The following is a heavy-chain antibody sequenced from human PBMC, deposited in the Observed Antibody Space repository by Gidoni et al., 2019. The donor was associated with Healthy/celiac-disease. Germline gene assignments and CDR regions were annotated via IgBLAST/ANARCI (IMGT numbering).Heavy chain of an antibody. D-gene: IGHD4-17*01. CDR2: ISYDGSNK. V-gene: IGHV3-30*04. J-gene: IGHJ6*02. CDR1: GFTCRSYA. Sequence: HAQLVESGGRGVQPGRSLRLSCSASGFTCRSYAVHWVRQAPGQGLEWVAVISYDGSNKYYADTVKDRFNIDRDDSKNTLYLQMNSLGAEDTAVYYCARAGDYWSYYYYGMDVWGQGTTVTVSS. CDR3: ARAGDYWSYYYYGMDV.